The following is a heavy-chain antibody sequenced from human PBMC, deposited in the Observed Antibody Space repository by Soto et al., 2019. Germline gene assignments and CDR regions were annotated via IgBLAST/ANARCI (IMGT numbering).Heavy chain of an antibody. Sequence: ASVKVTCKASGYTFTSYGISWVRQAPGQGLEWMGWISAYNGNTNYAQKLQGRVTMTTDTSTSTAYMELRSLRSDDTAVYYCAXDARLRYYYDSSGSLDYWGPGTLVTVSS. D-gene: IGHD3-22*01. V-gene: IGHV1-18*01. CDR2: ISAYNGNT. CDR3: AXDARLRYYYDSSGSLDY. CDR1: GYTFTSYG. J-gene: IGHJ4*02.